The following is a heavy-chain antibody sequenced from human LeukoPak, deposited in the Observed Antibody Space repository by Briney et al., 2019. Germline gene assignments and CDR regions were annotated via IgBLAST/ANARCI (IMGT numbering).Heavy chain of an antibody. J-gene: IGHJ4*02. Sequence: ASVKVSCKASGYTFTNYDINWVRQATGRGLEWLGWMSASSGNTGYAQKFQGRVSMTRATSISTAYLELTSLTFDDTAVYYCARTPPKGDIDYWGQGTLVTVSS. V-gene: IGHV1-8*01. CDR3: ARTPPKGDIDY. D-gene: IGHD2-21*02. CDR1: GYTFTNYD. CDR2: MSASSGNT.